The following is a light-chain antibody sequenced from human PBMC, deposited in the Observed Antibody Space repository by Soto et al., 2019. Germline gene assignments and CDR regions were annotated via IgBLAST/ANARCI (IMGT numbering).Light chain of an antibody. CDR3: MQALQART. V-gene: IGKV2-28*01. Sequence: DIVLTQSPLSLPVPPGEPASISCRSSHSLLYSNGANYLDWYLQRPGQSPQLLIFLASHRASGVPDRFSGSGSGTDFTLTISRVEAEDVGMYYCMQALQARTFGQGTRVELK. CDR2: LAS. J-gene: IGKJ1*01. CDR1: HSLLYSNGANY.